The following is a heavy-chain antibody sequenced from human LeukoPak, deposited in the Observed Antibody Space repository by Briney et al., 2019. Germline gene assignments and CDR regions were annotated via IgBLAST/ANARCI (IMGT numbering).Heavy chain of an antibody. CDR2: IYTSGST. CDR3: ARGGEIAARNYYYYYYMDV. V-gene: IGHV4-4*07. CDR1: GGSISSYY. Sequence: SETLSLTCTVSGGSISSYYWSWIRQPAGKGLEWIGRIYTSGSTNYNPSLKSRVTMSVDTSKNQFSLKLSSVTAADTAVYYCARGGEIAARNYYYYYYMDVWGKGTTVTVSS. J-gene: IGHJ6*03. D-gene: IGHD6-13*01.